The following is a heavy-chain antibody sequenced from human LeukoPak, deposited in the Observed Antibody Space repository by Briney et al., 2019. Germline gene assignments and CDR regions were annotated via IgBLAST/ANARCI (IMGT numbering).Heavy chain of an antibody. CDR2: ISAYNGNT. CDR1: GYTFTNYG. CDR3: ARDANIRYFDWLLPLDY. V-gene: IGHV1-18*01. J-gene: IGHJ4*02. Sequence: ASVKVSCKASGYTFTNYGVTWVRQAPGQGLEWMGWISAYNGNTNYAQKLQGRVTMTTDTSTSTAYMELRSLRSDDTAVYYCARDANIRYFDWLLPLDYWGQGTLVTVSS. D-gene: IGHD3-9*01.